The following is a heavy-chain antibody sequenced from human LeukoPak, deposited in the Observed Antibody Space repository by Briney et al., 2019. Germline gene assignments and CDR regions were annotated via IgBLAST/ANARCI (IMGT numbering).Heavy chain of an antibody. CDR3: ARGARAGYNLEPFDY. CDR2: IYYSGST. J-gene: IGHJ4*02. Sequence: SETLSLTCTVSGGSMSSYYWSWIRQPPGKGLQWIGYIYYSGSTKYNPSLKSRVTISVDTSKNQFSLKLSSVTAADTAVYYCARGARAGYNLEPFDYWGQGTLVTVSS. D-gene: IGHD5-24*01. CDR1: GGSMSSYY. V-gene: IGHV4-59*08.